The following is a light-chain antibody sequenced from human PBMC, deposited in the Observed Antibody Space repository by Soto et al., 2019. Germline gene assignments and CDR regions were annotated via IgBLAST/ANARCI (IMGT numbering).Light chain of an antibody. CDR1: SGHSSYA. V-gene: IGLV4-69*01. CDR3: QSWGTCTL. Sequence: QLVLTQSPSASASLGASVKLTCTLSSGHSSYAIAWHQQQPEKGTRFLMKLNSDGSHSKGDGIPYRFSASSSGAERYLTIPSLQYEDESDYYCQSWGTCTLFGGGTKLTVL. CDR2: LNSDGSH. J-gene: IGLJ2*01.